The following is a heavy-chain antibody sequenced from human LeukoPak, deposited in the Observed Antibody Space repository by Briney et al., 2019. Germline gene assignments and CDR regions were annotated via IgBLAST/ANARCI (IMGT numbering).Heavy chain of an antibody. J-gene: IGHJ4*02. CDR1: GGSFSGYY. V-gene: IGHV4-34*01. Sequence: SETLSLTCAVYGGSFSGYYWGWIRQPPGKGLEWIGEINHSGSTNYNPSLKSRVTISVDTSKNQFSLKLSSVTAADTAVYYCARGQAYYYGSGIRFDYWGQGTLVTVSS. CDR3: ARGQAYYYGSGIRFDY. D-gene: IGHD3-10*01. CDR2: INHSGST.